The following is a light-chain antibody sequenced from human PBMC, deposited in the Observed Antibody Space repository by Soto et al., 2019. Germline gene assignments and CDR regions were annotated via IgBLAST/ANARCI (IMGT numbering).Light chain of an antibody. CDR2: GAS. CDR1: QTVSSSH. CDR3: QHDGYSPPKYT. Sequence: EVVLTQSPGTLSLSPGERATLSCRASQTVSSSHLAWYQQKHGQAPRLLIYGASDLATDIPDRFSGGGSETYFALTISRLEPQDFAVYYCQHDGYSPPKYTFGQGTKLEIK. V-gene: IGKV3-20*01. J-gene: IGKJ2*01.